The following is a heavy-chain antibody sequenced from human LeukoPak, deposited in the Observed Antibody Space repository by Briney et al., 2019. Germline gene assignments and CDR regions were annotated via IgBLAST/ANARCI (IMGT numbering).Heavy chain of an antibody. CDR2: INAANGNS. J-gene: IGHJ1*01. CDR1: GYTFNNFA. Sequence: GASVKVSCKASGYTFNNFAIHWVRQAPGQSLEWIGWINAANGNSVYSEKLQGRVTISRDTSASTAYMEVGSLKSEDTGIYFCARDFIAVGGSNLFLMVWGQGTLVTVSS. V-gene: IGHV1-3*01. D-gene: IGHD6-19*01. CDR3: ARDFIAVGGSNLFLMV.